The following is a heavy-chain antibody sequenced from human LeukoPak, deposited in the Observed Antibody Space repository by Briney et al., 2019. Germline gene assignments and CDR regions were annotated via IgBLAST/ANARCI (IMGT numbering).Heavy chain of an antibody. V-gene: IGHV4-4*08. CDR2: IFTSGAT. CDR1: GGSISSYY. D-gene: IGHD2-2*01. Sequence: SETLSLTCTVSGGSISSYYWSWIRQPPGKGLEWIGRIFTSGATNHNPSLKSRVTISVDTSKNQFSLKLRSVTAADTAVYYCARLPARLSWFDPWGQGTLVTVSS. J-gene: IGHJ5*02. CDR3: ARLPARLSWFDP.